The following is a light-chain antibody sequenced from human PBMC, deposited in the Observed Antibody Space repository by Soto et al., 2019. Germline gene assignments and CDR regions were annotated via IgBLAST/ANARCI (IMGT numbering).Light chain of an antibody. Sequence: QSALTQPASVSGSPGQSITISCTGTSSDVGGYNYVSWYQQHPGKAPKLMIYEVSNRPSGVSNRFSGSKSGNTASLTISGLQAEDEAHYYCSSYTSSSTLNWVFGGAT. J-gene: IGLJ3*02. CDR3: SSYTSSSTLNWV. CDR1: SSDVGGYNY. CDR2: EVS. V-gene: IGLV2-14*01.